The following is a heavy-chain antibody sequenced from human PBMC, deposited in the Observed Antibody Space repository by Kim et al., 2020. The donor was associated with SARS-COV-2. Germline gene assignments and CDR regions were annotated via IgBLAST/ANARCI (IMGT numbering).Heavy chain of an antibody. J-gene: IGHJ4*02. CDR1: GFTFSSDS. CDR3: ATQYSSGLYYFDY. Sequence: GGSLRLSCAASGFTFSSDSMNLVRQAPGKGVEWVASISSSSSYIYYADSVKGRFTISRDNAKNSRYLQVNSRTAGDTALYYCATQYSSGLYYFDYLVQGT. CDR2: ISSSSSYI. V-gene: IGHV3-21*01. D-gene: IGHD6-19*01.